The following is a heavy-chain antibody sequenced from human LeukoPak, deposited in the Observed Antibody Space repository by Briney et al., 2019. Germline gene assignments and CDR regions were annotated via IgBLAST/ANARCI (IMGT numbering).Heavy chain of an antibody. J-gene: IGHJ4*02. D-gene: IGHD3-10*01. CDR2: INHSGST. CDR1: GGSFSGYY. V-gene: IGHV4-34*01. CDR3: ARRAFYYGSGSFHPVDY. Sequence: SETLSLTCAVYGGSFSGYYWNWIRQPPGKGLEWIGKINHSGSTNYNPSLKSRVTISVDTSKNQFSLKLSSVTAADTAVYYCARRAFYYGSGSFHPVDYWGQGTLVTVSS.